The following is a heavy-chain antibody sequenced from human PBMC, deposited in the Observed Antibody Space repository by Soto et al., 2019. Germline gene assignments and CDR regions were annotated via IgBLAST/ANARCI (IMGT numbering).Heavy chain of an antibody. V-gene: IGHV1-2*02. D-gene: IGHD6-19*01. CDR2: INPNSGGT. Sequence: ASVKVSCKASGYTFTGYYMHWVRQAPGQGLEWMGWINPNSGGTNYAQTFQGRVTMTRDTSISTAYMELSRLRSDDTAVYYCAREKVAGSYYYYGMDVWGQGTTVTVSS. J-gene: IGHJ6*02. CDR1: GYTFTGYY. CDR3: AREKVAGSYYYYGMDV.